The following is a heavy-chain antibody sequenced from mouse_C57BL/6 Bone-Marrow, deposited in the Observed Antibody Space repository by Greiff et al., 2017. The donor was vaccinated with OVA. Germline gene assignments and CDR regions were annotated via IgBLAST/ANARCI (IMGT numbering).Heavy chain of an antibody. CDR2: IDPENGDT. CDR3: TTSGYLYAMDY. CDR1: GFNIKDDY. Sequence: EVTLQESGAELVRPGASVKLSCTASGFNIKDDYMHWVKQRPEQGLEWIGWIDPENGDTEYASKFQGKATITADTSSNTAYLQLSSLTSEDTAVYYCTTSGYLYAMDYWGQGTSVTVSS. V-gene: IGHV14-4*01. D-gene: IGHD3-1*01. J-gene: IGHJ4*01.